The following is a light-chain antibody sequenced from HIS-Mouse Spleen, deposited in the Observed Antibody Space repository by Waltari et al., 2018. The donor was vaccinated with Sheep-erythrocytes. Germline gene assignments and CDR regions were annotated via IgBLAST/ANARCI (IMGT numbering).Light chain of an antibody. Sequence: QSALTQPRSVSGSPGQSVPIPCTGTRSDLGRSTYVPGYQPHPGKAPKLMLYDVSKPPSGVPDRFSGSKSGNTASLTISGLQAEDEADYYCCSYAGSYNHVFATGTKVTVL. CDR3: CSYAGSYNHV. CDR2: DVS. J-gene: IGLJ1*01. V-gene: IGLV2-11*01. CDR1: RSDLGRSTY.